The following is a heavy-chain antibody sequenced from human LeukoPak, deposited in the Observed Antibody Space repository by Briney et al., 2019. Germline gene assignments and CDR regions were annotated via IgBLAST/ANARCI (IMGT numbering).Heavy chain of an antibody. CDR3: ARGTVTFGFDY. J-gene: IGHJ4*02. CDR2: IIPILGIA. Sequence: GASVKVSCKASGGTFSSYTISWVRQAPGQGLEWMGRIIPILGIANYAQKFQGRVAITADKSTSTAYMELSSLRSEDTAVYYCARGTVTFGFDYWGQGTLVTVSS. V-gene: IGHV1-69*02. D-gene: IGHD4-17*01. CDR1: GGTFSSYT.